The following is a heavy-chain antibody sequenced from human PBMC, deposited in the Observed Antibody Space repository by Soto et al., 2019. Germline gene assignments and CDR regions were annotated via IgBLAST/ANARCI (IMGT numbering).Heavy chain of an antibody. CDR3: AKVGLDMWNLGG. CDR2: ISGSGGST. J-gene: IGHJ4*02. D-gene: IGHD2-2*03. V-gene: IGHV3-23*01. Sequence: EVQLLESGGGLVQPGGSLRLSCAASGFTFSSYAMSWVRQAPGKGLEWVSAISGSGGSTYYADSVKGRFTISRDNPKNTLDLQMNSLRAEDTAVYYCAKVGLDMWNLGGWGQGTLVTVSS. CDR1: GFTFSSYA.